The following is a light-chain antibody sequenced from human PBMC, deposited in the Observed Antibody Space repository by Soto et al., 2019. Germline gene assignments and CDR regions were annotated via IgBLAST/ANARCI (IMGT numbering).Light chain of an antibody. J-gene: IGKJ3*01. Sequence: EIVLTQSPATLSLSPGERATLSCRASQSVRGYLAWYQQKPGQAPRLLIYDASNRATGIPARFSGSGSGTDFTLTISSLEPGDFAVYYCQQRSNWSFTFGPGTTVDVK. CDR3: QQRSNWSFT. CDR2: DAS. CDR1: QSVRGY. V-gene: IGKV3-11*01.